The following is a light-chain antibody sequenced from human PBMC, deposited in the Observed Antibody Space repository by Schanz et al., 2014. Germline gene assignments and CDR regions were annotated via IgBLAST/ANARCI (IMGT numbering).Light chain of an antibody. CDR3: QQYSTYSWT. CDR2: DTS. V-gene: IGKV1-5*01. CDR1: ESISSY. J-gene: IGKJ1*01. Sequence: DIQMTQSPSSLSASVGDRVTITCRASESISSYLNWYQQKSGKAPKLLIYDTSSLESGVPSRFSGSGSGTEFTLTISSLQPDDFATYYCQQYSTYSWTFGQGTKV.